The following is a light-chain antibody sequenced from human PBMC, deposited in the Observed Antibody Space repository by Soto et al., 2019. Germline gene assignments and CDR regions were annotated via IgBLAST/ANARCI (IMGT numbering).Light chain of an antibody. J-gene: IGKJ1*01. CDR2: GAS. V-gene: IGKV3-20*01. CDR1: QSVGSSY. CDR3: QQYGSSPPKT. Sequence: VLPQSPGTLSLSPGERATLSCRASQSVGSSYLAWYQQKPGQAPRLLIYGASSRATGIPDRFSGSGSGTDFTLTISRLEPEDFAVYYCQQYGSSPPKTFGQGTKVDIK.